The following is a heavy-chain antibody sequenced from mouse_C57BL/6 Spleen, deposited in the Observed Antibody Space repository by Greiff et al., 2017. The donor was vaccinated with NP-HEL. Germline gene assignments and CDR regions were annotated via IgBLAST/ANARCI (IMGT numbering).Heavy chain of an antibody. J-gene: IGHJ2*01. CDR2: ISSGGSYT. CDR1: GFTFSSYG. V-gene: IGHV5-6*01. CDR3: AREFRYYFDY. Sequence: EVKLMESGGDLVKPGGSLKLSCAASGFTFSSYGMSWVRQTPDKRLEWVATISSGGSYTYYPDSVKGRFTISRDNAKNTLYLQMSRLKSEDTAMYYCAREFRYYFDYWGQGTTLTVSS.